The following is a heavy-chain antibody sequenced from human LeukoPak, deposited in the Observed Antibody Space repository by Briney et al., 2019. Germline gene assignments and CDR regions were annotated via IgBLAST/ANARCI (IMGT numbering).Heavy chain of an antibody. D-gene: IGHD4-17*01. CDR1: GFTFSSSW. Sequence: GGSLRLSCAASGFTFSSSWMSWARQAPGKGLECVANIKQDGSEKYYVDSVKGRFTISRDNAKNSLYLQMNSLRAEDTAVYYCARDDYGDYTFDYWGQGTLVTVSS. V-gene: IGHV3-7*01. CDR3: ARDDYGDYTFDY. CDR2: IKQDGSEK. J-gene: IGHJ4*02.